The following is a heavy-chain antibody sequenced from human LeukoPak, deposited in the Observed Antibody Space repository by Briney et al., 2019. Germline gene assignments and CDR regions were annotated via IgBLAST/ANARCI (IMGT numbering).Heavy chain of an antibody. Sequence: SETLSLTCTVSGGSISSSSYYWGWICQPPGKGLECIGGIYYSGSTYYNPSLKSRVTISVDTSKNQFSLKLSSVTAADTAVYYCARITTGTRFIDPWGQGTLVTVSS. J-gene: IGHJ5*02. CDR3: ARITTGTRFIDP. D-gene: IGHD1-1*01. CDR1: GGSISSSSYY. CDR2: IYYSGST. V-gene: IGHV4-39*07.